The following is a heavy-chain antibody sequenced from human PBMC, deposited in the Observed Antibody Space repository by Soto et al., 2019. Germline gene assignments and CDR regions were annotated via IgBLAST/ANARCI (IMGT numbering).Heavy chain of an antibody. CDR2: ISYDGSNK. D-gene: IGHD2-2*01. Sequence: PGGSLRLSCAASGFTFSSYAMHWVRQAPGKGLEWVAVISYDGSNKYYADSVKGRFTISRDNSKNTLYLQMNSLRAEDTAVYYCARDKGCSSTSCHSHYYYYGMDVWGQGTTVTVSS. V-gene: IGHV3-30-3*01. CDR3: ARDKGCSSTSCHSHYYYYGMDV. J-gene: IGHJ6*02. CDR1: GFTFSSYA.